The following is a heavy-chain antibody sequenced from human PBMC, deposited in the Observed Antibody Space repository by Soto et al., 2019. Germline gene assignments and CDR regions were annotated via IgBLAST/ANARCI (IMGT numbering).Heavy chain of an antibody. V-gene: IGHV3-13*04. CDR2: IGTAGDT. CDR3: ARESSSGYYRLSGMDV. CDR1: GFTFSSYD. J-gene: IGHJ6*02. Sequence: GGSLRLSCAASGFTFSSYDMHWVRQATGKGLEWVSAIGTAGDTYYPGSVKGRFTISRENAKNSLYLQMNSLRAGDTAVYYCARESSSGYYRLSGMDVWGQGTTVTVSS. D-gene: IGHD3-22*01.